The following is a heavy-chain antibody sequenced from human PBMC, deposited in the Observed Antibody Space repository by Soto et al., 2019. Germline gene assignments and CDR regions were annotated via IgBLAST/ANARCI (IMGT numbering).Heavy chain of an antibody. CDR3: ARDLKTYYYDSSGPVPFDY. CDR1: LYTFPSYG. Sequence: AASVHVSFKSSLYTFPSYGISWVRQAPGQGLEWMGWISAYNGNTNYAQKLQGRVTMTTDTSTSTAYMELRSLRSDDTAVYCCARDLKTYYYDSSGPVPFDYWGQGTLVTAPQ. V-gene: IGHV1-18*01. CDR2: ISAYNGNT. J-gene: IGHJ4*02. D-gene: IGHD3-22*01.